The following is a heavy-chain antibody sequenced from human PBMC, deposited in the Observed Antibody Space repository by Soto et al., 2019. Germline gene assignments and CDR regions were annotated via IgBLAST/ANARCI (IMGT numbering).Heavy chain of an antibody. CDR2: IWYDGSNK. Sequence: SLRLSCAASGFTFSSYGMHRVRQAPGKGLEWVAVIWYDGSNKYYADSVKGRFTISRDNSKNTLYLQMNSLRAEDTAVYYCARDLPSSIAARHYYGMDVWGQGTTVTVSS. CDR3: ARDLPSSIAARHYYGMDV. V-gene: IGHV3-33*01. J-gene: IGHJ6*02. CDR1: GFTFSSYG. D-gene: IGHD6-6*01.